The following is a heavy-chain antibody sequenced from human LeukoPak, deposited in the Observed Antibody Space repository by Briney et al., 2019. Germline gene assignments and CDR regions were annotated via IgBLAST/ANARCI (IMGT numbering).Heavy chain of an antibody. V-gene: IGHV4-59*01. Sequence: SETLSLTCHVSGLSINTYSWTWIRQTPGTGLEWLGYIYHTGASTYSPSFKGRVSVSIGTSTSRFSLNLNSVTPADTALYFCARRMAAAGDTWFDHWGQGLLVTVAS. J-gene: IGHJ5*02. CDR3: ARRMAAAGDTWFDH. CDR2: IYHTGAS. D-gene: IGHD6-19*01. CDR1: GLSINTYS.